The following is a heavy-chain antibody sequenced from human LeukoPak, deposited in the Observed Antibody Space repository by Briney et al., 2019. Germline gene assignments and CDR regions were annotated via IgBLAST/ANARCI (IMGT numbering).Heavy chain of an antibody. CDR1: GGTFSSYA. D-gene: IGHD3-22*01. V-gene: IGHV1-69*05. J-gene: IGHJ3*02. CDR3: ARGPRPPSYYYDSSGPDAFDI. Sequence: PVASVKVSCKASGGTFSSYAISWVRQAPGQGLEWMGGIIPIFGTAKYAQKFQGRVTITTDESTSTAYMELSSLRSEDTAVYYCARGPRPPSYYYDSSGPDAFDIWGQGTMVTVSS. CDR2: IIPIFGTA.